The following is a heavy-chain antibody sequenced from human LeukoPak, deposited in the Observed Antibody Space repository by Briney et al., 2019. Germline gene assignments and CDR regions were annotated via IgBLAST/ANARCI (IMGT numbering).Heavy chain of an antibody. CDR1: GFTFSSYG. J-gene: IGHJ4*02. V-gene: IGHV3-30*18. D-gene: IGHD5-24*01. CDR3: AKDGAEMATTNFFDY. CDR2: ISYDGSNK. Sequence: PGRSLRLSCAASGFTFSSYGMHWVRQAPGKGQEWVAVISYDGSNKYYADSVKGRFTISRDNSKNTLYLQMNSLRAEDTAVYYCAKDGAEMATTNFFDYWGQGTLVTVSS.